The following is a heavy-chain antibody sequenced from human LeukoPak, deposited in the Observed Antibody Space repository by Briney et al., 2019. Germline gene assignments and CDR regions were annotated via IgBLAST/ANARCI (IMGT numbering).Heavy chain of an antibody. D-gene: IGHD3-22*01. Sequence: SETLSLTCTVSGGSISSSSYYWGWIRQPPGKGLEWIGSIYYSGSTYYNPSLKSRVTISVDTSKNQFSLKLSSVTAADTAVYCCARGTYYYDSSGYYYYYYYMDVWGKGTTVTISS. CDR3: ARGTYYYDSSGYYYYYYYMDV. J-gene: IGHJ6*03. CDR1: GGSISSSSYY. CDR2: IYYSGST. V-gene: IGHV4-39*07.